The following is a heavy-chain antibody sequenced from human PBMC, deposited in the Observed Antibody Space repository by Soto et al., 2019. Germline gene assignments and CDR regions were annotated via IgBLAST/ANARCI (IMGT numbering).Heavy chain of an antibody. CDR1: GYSFTSYW. CDR3: ARQGGLRFSPCTYFCYYGMDV. Sequence: LGESLKISCKGSGYSFTSYWIGWVRQMPGKGLEWMGIIYPGDSDTRYSPSFQGQVTISADKSISTAYLQWSSLKASDTAMYYCARQGGLRFSPCTYFCYYGMDVWGQGTTVTVSS. J-gene: IGHJ6*02. V-gene: IGHV5-51*01. CDR2: IYPGDSDT. D-gene: IGHD3-3*01.